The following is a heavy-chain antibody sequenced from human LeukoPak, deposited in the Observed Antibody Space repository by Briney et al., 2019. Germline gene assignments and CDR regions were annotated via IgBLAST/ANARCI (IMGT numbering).Heavy chain of an antibody. D-gene: IGHD2-21*02. Sequence: SETLSLTCTVSGYSISSGYYWGWIRQPPGKGLEWIGSIYHSGSTYYNPSLKSRVTISVDTSKNQFSLKLSSVTAADTAVYYCARGLVVTAAAYNWFDPWGQGTLVTVSS. J-gene: IGHJ5*02. CDR2: IYHSGST. CDR3: ARGLVVTAAAYNWFDP. CDR1: GYSISSGYY. V-gene: IGHV4-38-2*02.